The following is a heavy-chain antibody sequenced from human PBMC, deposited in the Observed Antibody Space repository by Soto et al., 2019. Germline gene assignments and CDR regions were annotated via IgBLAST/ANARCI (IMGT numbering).Heavy chain of an antibody. J-gene: IGHJ4*02. CDR2: IRSKAYGGIT. D-gene: IGHD3-3*01. Sequence: GGSLRLSCTASGFTFGDYAMSWVRQAPGKGLEWVGFIRSKAYGGITEYAASVKGRFTISRDDSKSIAYLQMNSLKTEDTAVYYCTRDHDFWSVTFDYWGQGTLVTVSS. CDR1: GFTFGDYA. CDR3: TRDHDFWSVTFDY. V-gene: IGHV3-49*04.